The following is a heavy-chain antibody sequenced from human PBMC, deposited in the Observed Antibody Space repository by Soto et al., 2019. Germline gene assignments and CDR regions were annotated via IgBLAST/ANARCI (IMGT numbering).Heavy chain of an antibody. Sequence: QVQLVESGGGVVQPGTSLRLSCAASGFTFSNYAMHWVRLAPGKGLEWLAVISYDGSIKYYADSVKGRFTISRDNSKNSLYLQMNSLRADDTALYYCARDRGISGNSRRYFDSWGQGTLVTVSS. V-gene: IGHV3-30-3*01. CDR2: ISYDGSIK. CDR1: GFTFSNYA. CDR3: ARDRGISGNSRRYFDS. D-gene: IGHD6-19*01. J-gene: IGHJ4*02.